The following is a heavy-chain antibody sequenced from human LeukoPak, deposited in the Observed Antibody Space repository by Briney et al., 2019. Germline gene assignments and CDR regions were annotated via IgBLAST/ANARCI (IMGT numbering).Heavy chain of an antibody. CDR3: ASHDSGSHSSFDY. V-gene: IGHV4-4*09. Sequence: SETLSLTCTVSGGSISSYYWSWIRQPPGKGLEWIGYIYTSGSTNYNPSLKSRVTISVDTSKNQFSLKLSSVTAADTAVYYCASHDSGSHSSFDYWGQGTLVTVSS. J-gene: IGHJ4*02. D-gene: IGHD1-26*01. CDR2: IYTSGST. CDR1: GGSISSYY.